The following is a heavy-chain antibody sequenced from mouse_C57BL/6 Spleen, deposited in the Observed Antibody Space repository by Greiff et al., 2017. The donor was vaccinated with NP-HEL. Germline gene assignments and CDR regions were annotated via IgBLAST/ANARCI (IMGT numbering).Heavy chain of an antibody. CDR3: TSARRLLGSDY. Sequence: QVQLQQSGAELVRPGASVTLSCKASGYTFTDYEKHWVKQTPVHGLEWIGAIDPETGGTAYNQKFKGKAILTADKSSSTAYMELRSLTSEDSAVYYCTSARRLLGSDYWGQGTTLTVSS. CDR2: IDPETGGT. J-gene: IGHJ2*01. CDR1: GYTFTDYE. D-gene: IGHD2-3*01. V-gene: IGHV1-15*01.